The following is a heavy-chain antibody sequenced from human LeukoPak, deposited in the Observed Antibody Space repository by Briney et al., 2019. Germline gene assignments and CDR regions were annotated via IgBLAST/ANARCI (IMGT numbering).Heavy chain of an antibody. V-gene: IGHV3-74*01. J-gene: IGHJ5*02. Sequence: GGSLRLSCAASGFTFSSDWMHWVRQAPGQGLVWVSRINPAGSSTNYADSVKGRFTISRDNAMNTLYLHLNSLRAEDTAVYYCARGVRGSYGTDLWGQGTLVTVSS. CDR3: ARGVRGSYGTDL. CDR2: INPAGSST. D-gene: IGHD1-26*01. CDR1: GFTFSSDW.